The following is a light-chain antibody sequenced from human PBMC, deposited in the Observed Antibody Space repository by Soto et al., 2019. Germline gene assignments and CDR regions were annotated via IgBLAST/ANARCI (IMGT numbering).Light chain of an antibody. Sequence: QSALTQPASVSGSPGQSITISCTGTSSDVGGFKFVSWYQQHPGKAPKVMIYEVSNRPSGVSNRFSGSKSGNTASLTISGLQAEDEADYYCSSYTSSSTPVLFGGGTKVTVL. CDR1: SSDVGGFKF. CDR3: SSYTSSSTPVL. V-gene: IGLV2-14*01. J-gene: IGLJ2*01. CDR2: EVS.